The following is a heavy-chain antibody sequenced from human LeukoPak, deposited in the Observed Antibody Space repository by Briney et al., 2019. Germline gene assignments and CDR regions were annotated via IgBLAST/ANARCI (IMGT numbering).Heavy chain of an antibody. CDR3: ATLPHMYGGNPTPYFYYGVDV. Sequence: GGSLRLSCAASGFNFSSYTMKWVRQAPGKGLEWVSSISSGSSYIYYADSLKGRFTISRDNAKNSLYLQMNSLRPEDTAVYYCATLPHMYGGNPTPYFYYGVDVWGQGTTVTVSS. CDR1: GFNFSSYT. CDR2: ISSGSSYI. V-gene: IGHV3-21*01. D-gene: IGHD2-8*01. J-gene: IGHJ6*02.